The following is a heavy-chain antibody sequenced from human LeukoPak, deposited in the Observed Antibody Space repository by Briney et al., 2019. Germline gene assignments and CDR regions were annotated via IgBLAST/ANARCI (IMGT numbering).Heavy chain of an antibody. D-gene: IGHD3-3*01. Sequence: PSETLSLTCTVSGGSISSSSYYWGWIRQPPGKGVEWIGSIYYSGSTYYNPSLKSRVTISVDTSKNQFSLKLSSVTAADTAVYYCASGRNYDFWSGYYHYFDYWGQGTLVTVSS. CDR3: ASGRNYDFWSGYYHYFDY. J-gene: IGHJ4*02. CDR1: GGSISSSSYY. V-gene: IGHV4-39*01. CDR2: IYYSGST.